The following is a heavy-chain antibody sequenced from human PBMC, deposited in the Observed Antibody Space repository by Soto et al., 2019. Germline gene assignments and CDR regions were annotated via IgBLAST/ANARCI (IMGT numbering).Heavy chain of an antibody. Sequence: EVQLLESGGGLVQPGGSLRLSCAASGSTFSSYAMSWVRQAPGQGLEWVSAISVSGGTTYYADSVKGRFTISRDNSKNTLYLQMNSLRAEDTAVYYCATRAPFSSGYFVWGQGTLVTVSS. J-gene: IGHJ4*02. CDR2: ISVSGGTT. CDR3: ATRAPFSSGYFV. V-gene: IGHV3-23*01. D-gene: IGHD3-22*01. CDR1: GSTFSSYA.